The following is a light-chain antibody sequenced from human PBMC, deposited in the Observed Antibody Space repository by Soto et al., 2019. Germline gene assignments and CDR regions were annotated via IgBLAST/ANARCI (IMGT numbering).Light chain of an antibody. CDR3: QQAYSFPIT. CDR2: GAS. J-gene: IGKJ5*01. V-gene: IGKV1D-12*01. CDR1: QGIAGY. Sequence: DIQVTQSPSYLSASVGDIVTITCRASQGIAGYLAWYQHKPGRTPEXLIHGASRLQSGVPARFSGSGSGTDCTLSINSLQPEDFATYYCQQAYSFPITFGQGTRLEIK.